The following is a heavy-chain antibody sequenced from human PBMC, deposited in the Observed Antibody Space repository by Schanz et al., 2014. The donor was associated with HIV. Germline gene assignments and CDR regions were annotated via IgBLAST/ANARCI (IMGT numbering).Heavy chain of an antibody. J-gene: IGHJ4*02. CDR3: ARDQGGLRPTAFDY. D-gene: IGHD3-16*01. Sequence: QVQLVQSGAEVQKPGSSVKVSCKNTVSSYGISWVRQAPEQGLEWMGGIIPAFGTANYAEKFQGRVTITADTSTSTAYMELTSLRSEDTAVYYCARDQGGLRPTAFDYWGQGALVTVSS. V-gene: IGHV1-69*06. CDR2: IIPAFGTA. CDR1: TVSSYG.